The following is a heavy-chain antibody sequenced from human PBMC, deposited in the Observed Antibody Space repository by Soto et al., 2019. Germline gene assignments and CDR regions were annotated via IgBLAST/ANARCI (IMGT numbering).Heavy chain of an antibody. D-gene: IGHD3-10*01. Sequence: EVQLVESGGGLVKPGGSLRLSCAASGFTFSSYSMNWVRQAPGKGLERVSSISSSSSYIYYADSVKGRFTISRDNSKNMLFLQMNSLRAEDTAIYYCAKKVNSGSGSQYFDYWGPGTLVTVSS. CDR2: ISSSSSYI. CDR3: AKKVNSGSGSQYFDY. V-gene: IGHV3-21*04. J-gene: IGHJ4*02. CDR1: GFTFSSYS.